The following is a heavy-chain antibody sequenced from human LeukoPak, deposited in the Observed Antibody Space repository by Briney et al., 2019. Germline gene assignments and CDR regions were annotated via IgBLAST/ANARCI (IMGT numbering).Heavy chain of an antibody. CDR1: GFTFSSYA. V-gene: IGHV3-23*01. Sequence: GGSLRLSCAASGFTFSSYAMSWVRQAPGKGLEWVSAISGSGGSTYYADSVKGRFTISRDNSKNTLYLQMNSLRAEDTAVYYCAKASVITMVRGPVFQHWGQGTLVTVSS. D-gene: IGHD3-10*01. J-gene: IGHJ1*01. CDR3: AKASVITMVRGPVFQH. CDR2: ISGSGGST.